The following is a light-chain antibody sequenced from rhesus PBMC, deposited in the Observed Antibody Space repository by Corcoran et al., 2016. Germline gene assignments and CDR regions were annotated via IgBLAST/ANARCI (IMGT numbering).Light chain of an antibody. CDR1: QGMSNY. Sequence: DIQMTQSPSSLSASVGDTVTITCRASQGMSNYLNWFQQKPGKAPKLRIYAASSLESGVPSRFTGSGSGTEFTLTISSLQPEDFAAYYCLQHNSYPFTFGPGTKLDIQ. CDR2: AAS. V-gene: IGKV1-28*01. CDR3: LQHNSYPFT. J-gene: IGKJ3*01.